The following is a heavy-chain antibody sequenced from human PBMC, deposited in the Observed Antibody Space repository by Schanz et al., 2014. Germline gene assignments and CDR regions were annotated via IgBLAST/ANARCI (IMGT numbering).Heavy chain of an antibody. CDR3: ARVHHYDPSGWGYFDY. J-gene: IGHJ4*02. CDR2: IGYLGDT. D-gene: IGHD3-22*01. CDR1: GFTLSNSD. V-gene: IGHV3-13*01. Sequence: QLVGSGGGLIQPGGSLRLSCTASGFTLSNSDMHWVRQGTGKGLEWVSTIGYLGDTYYPDSVKGRFTVSRDSGQNSLYLQMNRLRAEDTAVYYCARVHHYDPSGWGYFDYWGQGALVTVSS.